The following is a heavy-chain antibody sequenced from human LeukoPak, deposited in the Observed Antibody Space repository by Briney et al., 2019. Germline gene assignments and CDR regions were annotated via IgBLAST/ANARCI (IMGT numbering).Heavy chain of an antibody. CDR2: ISGGGDTT. V-gene: IGHV3-23*01. CDR1: GFTFSTYA. Sequence: GGSLRLSCAAPGFTFSTYAMTWVRQAPGKGLEWVSLISGGGDTTYYIECVKGRFTISRDNSKNTLYPQMNSLRAEDTAIYYCARLSGTYGTTSRVVDSWGQGTLVAVSS. CDR3: ARLSGTYGTTSRVVDS. J-gene: IGHJ4*02. D-gene: IGHD1-1*01.